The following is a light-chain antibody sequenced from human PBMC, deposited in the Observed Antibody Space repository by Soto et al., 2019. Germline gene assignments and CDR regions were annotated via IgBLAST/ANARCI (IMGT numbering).Light chain of an antibody. J-gene: IGKJ1*01. CDR2: AAS. CDR1: QGIRKD. V-gene: IGKV1-6*01. CDR3: LQDYSYPWT. Sequence: AIQMTQSPSSLSASLGDRVTITCRASQGIRKDLGWYQHKPGKAPRLLIYAASSLQSGGPSKFSGSGSGTDFTLTIRSLQPEDFATYYCLQDYSYPWTFGQGTKGEI.